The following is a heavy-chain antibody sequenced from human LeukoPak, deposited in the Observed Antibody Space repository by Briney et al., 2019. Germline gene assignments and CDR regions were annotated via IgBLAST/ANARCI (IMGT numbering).Heavy chain of an antibody. CDR2: ISYDGSNK. CDR1: GFTFSSYA. Sequence: PGRSLRLSCAASGFTFSSYAMHWVRQAPGKGLEWVAVISYDGSNKYYADSVKGRFTISRDNSKNTLYLQMNSLRAEDTAVYYCASAVVVTRFYYYHGMDVWGQGTTVTVSS. V-gene: IGHV3-30-3*01. CDR3: ASAVVVTRFYYYHGMDV. D-gene: IGHD3-22*01. J-gene: IGHJ6*02.